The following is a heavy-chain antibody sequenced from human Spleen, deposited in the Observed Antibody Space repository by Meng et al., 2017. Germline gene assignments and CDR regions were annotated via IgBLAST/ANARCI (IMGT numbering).Heavy chain of an antibody. CDR2: INHSGST. CDR3: ARKGLGLGFDY. J-gene: IGHJ4*02. Sequence: QGQRQEGGAGLLKPSETLSLTCAVYGGSFSGYSWSWIRQSPGKGLEWIGEINHSGSTNYNPSLKSRVTISVDTSKNQFSLKLSSVTAADTAVYYCARKGLGLGFDYWGQGTLVTVSS. D-gene: IGHD6-19*01. V-gene: IGHV4-34*01. CDR1: GGSFSGYS.